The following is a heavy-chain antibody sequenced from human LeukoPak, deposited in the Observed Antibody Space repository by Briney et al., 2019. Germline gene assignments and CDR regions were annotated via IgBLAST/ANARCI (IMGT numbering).Heavy chain of an antibody. Sequence: GGSLRLSCAGSGFTFSRYAMSWVRQAPGKGPEWVSGITGGGSRYYADSVKGRFSISRDNSNNMMYLQMDSLRAEDTAVYYCAKVPYGSGSYSTLDYWGQGTLVTVSS. J-gene: IGHJ4*02. D-gene: IGHD3-10*01. CDR3: AKVPYGSGSYSTLDY. V-gene: IGHV3-23*01. CDR2: ITGGGSR. CDR1: GFTFSRYA.